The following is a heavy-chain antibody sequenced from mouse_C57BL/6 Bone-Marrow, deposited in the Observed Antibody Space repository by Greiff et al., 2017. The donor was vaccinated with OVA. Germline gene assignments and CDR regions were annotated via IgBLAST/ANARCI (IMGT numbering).Heavy chain of an antibody. Sequence: VQLQQSGAELLKPGASVKLSCKATGYTFTGYWIEWVKQRPGHGLEWIGEILPGSGSTNYNEKFKGKATFTADTSSNTAYMQLSSLTTEDSDIYDGARKATTPTVVAWDYWGQGTTLTVSS. V-gene: IGHV1-9*01. D-gene: IGHD1-1*01. CDR3: ARKATTPTVVAWDY. J-gene: IGHJ2*01. CDR1: GYTFTGYW. CDR2: ILPGSGST.